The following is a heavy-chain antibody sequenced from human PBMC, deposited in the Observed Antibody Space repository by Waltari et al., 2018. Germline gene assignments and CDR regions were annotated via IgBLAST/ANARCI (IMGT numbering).Heavy chain of an antibody. V-gene: IGHV4-59*01. D-gene: IGHD2-2*01. CDR3: ARRGWVVPSSMGAFDI. CDR2: IYKTGRT. Sequence: VQLKESGPGLVKPSETLSLTCTVSGGSITDNSWHWLRQPPGKELELIGYIYKTGRTNYNPSLKSRVTISLDTSKNQFSLKLTSVTAADTAVYYCARRGWVVPSSMGAFDIWGQGTLVTVST. J-gene: IGHJ3*02. CDR1: GGSITDNS.